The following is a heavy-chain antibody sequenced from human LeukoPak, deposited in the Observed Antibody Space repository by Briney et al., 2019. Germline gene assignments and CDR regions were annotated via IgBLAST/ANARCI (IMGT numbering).Heavy chain of an antibody. CDR3: ARVAAAGAFFGH. V-gene: IGHV4-61*01. CDR2: IYYSGST. Sequence: KPSETLSLTCTVSGGSVSSGNYYWNWIRQPPGKGLEWIGYIYYSGSTNYNPSLKSRVTISVDTSKDQFSLKLSSVTAADTAVYYCARVAAAGAFFGHWGQGTLVTVSS. CDR1: GGSVSSGNYY. J-gene: IGHJ4*02. D-gene: IGHD6-13*01.